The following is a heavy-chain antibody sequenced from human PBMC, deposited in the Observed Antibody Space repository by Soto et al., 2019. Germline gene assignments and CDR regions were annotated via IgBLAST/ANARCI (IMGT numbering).Heavy chain of an antibody. Sequence: QVQLVESGGGVVQPGRSLRLSCAASGFTFSSYAMHWVRQAPGKGLEWVAVISYDGSKKYYADSVKGRFTISRDNSKNSLYLQLKGLLGAETAVYYCARVSADQRVYYDYGLDVWGQGTTVTVSS. V-gene: IGHV3-30-3*01. CDR2: ISYDGSKK. CDR3: ARVSADQRVYYDYGLDV. D-gene: IGHD2-2*01. J-gene: IGHJ6*02. CDR1: GFTFSSYA.